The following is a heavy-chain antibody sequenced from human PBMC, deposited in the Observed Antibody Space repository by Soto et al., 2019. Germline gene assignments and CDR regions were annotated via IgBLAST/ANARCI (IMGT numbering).Heavy chain of an antibody. CDR2: IDTDGRTT. Sequence: EVQLVESGGGLVQPGGSLRLSCAASGFSFSDYWMHWVRQAPGKGLVWVSCIDTDGRTTTYADSVKGRFTISRDKVKNTLYLQMDSLRAEDTALYYCSRGGGFSGNYLGGQGTLVTVSS. CDR1: GFSFSDYW. D-gene: IGHD1-26*01. J-gene: IGHJ4*02. CDR3: SRGGGFSGNYL. V-gene: IGHV3-74*01.